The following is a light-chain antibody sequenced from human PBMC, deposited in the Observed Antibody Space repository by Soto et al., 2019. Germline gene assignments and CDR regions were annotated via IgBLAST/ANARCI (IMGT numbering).Light chain of an antibody. CDR2: DAS. Sequence: EIVLTQSPATLSLSAGERATLSCRASQSIGTYLAWYQQKPDQAPRLLFSDASNRATGIPARFSGSGSGTDFTLNISSLEPEDFAVYYCQQRHTWPLTFGGGTKVEIK. J-gene: IGKJ4*01. CDR3: QQRHTWPLT. CDR1: QSIGTY. V-gene: IGKV3-11*01.